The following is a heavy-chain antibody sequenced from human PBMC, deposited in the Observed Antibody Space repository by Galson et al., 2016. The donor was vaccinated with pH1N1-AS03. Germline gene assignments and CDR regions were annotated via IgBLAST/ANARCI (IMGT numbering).Heavy chain of an antibody. CDR3: ARGPVSYSNYWFPPPDY. CDR1: GFTFSSYA. J-gene: IGHJ4*02. V-gene: IGHV3-64*01. CDR2: ISGNGFST. Sequence: SLRLSCAASGFTFSSYAMFWVRQAPGKGLGYVSAISGNGFSTYYASSVKDRFTISRDNSKNTLFLQMGSLRPEDMAVYYCARGPVSYSNYWFPPPDYWGQGTLVTVSS. D-gene: IGHD6-13*01.